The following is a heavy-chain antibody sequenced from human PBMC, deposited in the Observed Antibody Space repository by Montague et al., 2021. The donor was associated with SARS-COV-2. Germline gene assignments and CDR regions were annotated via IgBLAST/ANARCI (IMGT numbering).Heavy chain of an antibody. CDR1: GGSVTSRTYY. J-gene: IGHJ4*02. V-gene: IGHV4-39*07. Sequence: SETLSLTCSVSGGSVTSRTYYWGWIRQPPGKGLEWIGEINHRGSTNYNPSLKSRVTISVDTSKNQFSLKMTSVTAADTAVYYCARGRQHINMVVVVVTGGEYYFDFWGQGTLVAVSS. CDR2: INHRGST. D-gene: IGHD3-22*01. CDR3: ARGRQHINMVVVVVTGGEYYFDF.